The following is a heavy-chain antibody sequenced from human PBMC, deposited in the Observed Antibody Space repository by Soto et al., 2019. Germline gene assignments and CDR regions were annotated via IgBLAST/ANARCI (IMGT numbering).Heavy chain of an antibody. CDR2: INGDESTT. D-gene: IGHD6-13*01. Sequence: GGSLRLSCAASGFTFSTYGMHWVRQAPGEGLVWVSRINGDESTTNYADSVEGRFTISRDNAKNTLYLQMSSLRAEDTAVYYCARGVPRVYGMDVWGQGTTVTVSS. V-gene: IGHV3-74*01. CDR3: ARGVPRVYGMDV. J-gene: IGHJ6*02. CDR1: GFTFSTYG.